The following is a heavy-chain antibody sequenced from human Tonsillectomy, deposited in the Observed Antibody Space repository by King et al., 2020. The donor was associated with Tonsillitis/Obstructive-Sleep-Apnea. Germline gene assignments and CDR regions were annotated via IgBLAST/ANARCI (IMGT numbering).Heavy chain of an antibody. CDR3: ARASYCSSTRRPFDY. CDR2: IFSNDEK. D-gene: IGHD2-2*01. Sequence: VTLKESGPVLVKPTETLTLTCTVSGFSLSNARMGVSWIRQPPGKALEWLAHIFSNDEKSYSTSLKSRLTISKDTSSSQVVLTMNNMDPGDTATYYCARASYCSSTRRPFDYWGQGALVTVTS. CDR1: GFSLSNARMG. V-gene: IGHV2-26*01. J-gene: IGHJ4*02.